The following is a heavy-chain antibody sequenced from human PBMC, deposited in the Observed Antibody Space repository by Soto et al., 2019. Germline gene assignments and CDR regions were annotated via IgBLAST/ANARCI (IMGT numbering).Heavy chain of an antibody. CDR1: GYTLTELS. Sequence: ASVKVSCKVSGYTLTELSMHWVRQAPGKGLEWMGGFDPEDGETIYAQKFQGRVTMTEDTSTDTAYMELSSLRSEDTAVYYCATDTTERGYSGYDFWGQGTLVTVSS. D-gene: IGHD5-12*01. J-gene: IGHJ4*02. CDR2: FDPEDGET. CDR3: ATDTTERGYSGYDF. V-gene: IGHV1-24*01.